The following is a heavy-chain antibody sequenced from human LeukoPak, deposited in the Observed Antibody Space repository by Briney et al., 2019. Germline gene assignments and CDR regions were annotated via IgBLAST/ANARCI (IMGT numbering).Heavy chain of an antibody. CDR3: ARGGYSSSWYDYYYYMDV. CDR1: GDSVSSNSAA. D-gene: IGHD6-13*01. J-gene: IGHJ6*03. V-gene: IGHV6-1*01. Sequence: SQTLSLTCAISGDSVSSNSAAWNWIRQSPSRGLEWLGRTYYWSKWYNDYAVSVKSRITINPDTSKNQFSLQLNSVTPEDTAVYYCARGGYSSSWYDYYYYMDVWGKGTTVTISS. CDR2: TYYWSKWYN.